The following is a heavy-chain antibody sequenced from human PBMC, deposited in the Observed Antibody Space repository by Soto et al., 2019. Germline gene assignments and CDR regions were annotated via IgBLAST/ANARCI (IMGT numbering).Heavy chain of an antibody. CDR1: GGTFSSYA. D-gene: IGHD2-2*01. J-gene: IGHJ4*02. CDR2: IIPIFGTA. Sequence: GASVKVSCKASGGTFSSYAISCVRQAPEQGREWMGGIIPIFGTANYAQKFQGRVTITADKSTSTAYMEPSSLRSEDTVVYYCARDRGPFSGCSSTSCYALRRAKPFPEYYFDYWGQGTLVTVSS. V-gene: IGHV1-69*06. CDR3: ARDRGPFSGCSSTSCYALRRAKPFPEYYFDY.